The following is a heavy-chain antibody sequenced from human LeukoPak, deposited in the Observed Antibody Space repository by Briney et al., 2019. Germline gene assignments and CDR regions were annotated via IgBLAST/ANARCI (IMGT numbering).Heavy chain of an antibody. CDR3: ARHQRGNSDAFEI. D-gene: IGHD4-23*01. V-gene: IGHV4-59*01. J-gene: IGHJ3*02. CDR2: IYYSGRT. CDR1: GGSISSYY. Sequence: PSETLSLTCTVSGGSISSYYWSWIRQPPGKGLEWIGYIYYSGRTNYNPSLKSRVTMSVDTSKNQFSLKLSSVTAADTAVYYCARHQRGNSDAFEIWGQGTMVTVSS.